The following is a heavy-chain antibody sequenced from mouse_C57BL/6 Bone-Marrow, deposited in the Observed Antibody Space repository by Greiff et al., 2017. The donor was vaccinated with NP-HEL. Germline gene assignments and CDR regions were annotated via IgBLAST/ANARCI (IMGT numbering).Heavy chain of an antibody. D-gene: IGHD2-12*01. V-gene: IGHV14-4*01. CDR1: AFNLKDDY. CDR2: IDPENGDT. Sequence: EVQLQESGAELVRPGASVKLSCTASAFNLKDDYMHWVNQWPEQGLEWIGWIDPENGDTEYASKFPGKDTITADTSSNTAYLQLSSLTSEDTAVYYCTLLRRGSWFAYWGRGTRVTVSA. CDR3: TLLRRGSWFAY. J-gene: IGHJ3*01.